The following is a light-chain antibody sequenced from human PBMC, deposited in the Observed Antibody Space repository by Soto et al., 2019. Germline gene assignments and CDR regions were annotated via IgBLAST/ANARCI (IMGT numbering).Light chain of an antibody. J-gene: IGKJ2*01. CDR1: QSVSTY. CDR3: QHRGKWPRT. V-gene: IGKV3-11*01. CDR2: GAS. Sequence: EIVLTQSPATLSLSPGERATLSCRASQSVSTYLAWYQQKPGQPPRLLIYGASNRATDIPARFSGSGSGTDFTLIISSLGPEDFAVYYCQHRGKWPRTFGQGTKLEI.